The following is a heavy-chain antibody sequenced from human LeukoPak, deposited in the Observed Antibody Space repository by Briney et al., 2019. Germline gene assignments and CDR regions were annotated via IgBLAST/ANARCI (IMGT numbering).Heavy chain of an antibody. CDR2: INQDGSQK. D-gene: IGHD3-10*01. CDR1: GFIFSSYW. CDR3: VRAGGILGWFGEPGAFDI. J-gene: IGHJ3*02. Sequence: QSGGSLRLSCAASGFIFSSYWMTWVRQAPGKGLEWVANINQDGSQKYYVDSVKGRFTISRDNAKNSSYLQMNSLRAEDTAIYYCVRAGGILGWFGEPGAFDIWGQGTMATVSS. V-gene: IGHV3-7*01.